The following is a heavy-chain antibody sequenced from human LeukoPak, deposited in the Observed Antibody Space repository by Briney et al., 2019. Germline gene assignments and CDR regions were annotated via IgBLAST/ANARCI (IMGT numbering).Heavy chain of an antibody. V-gene: IGHV4-34*01. D-gene: IGHD2-21*02. CDR1: GGSFSGYY. J-gene: IGHJ6*03. CDR2: INQSGST. Sequence: SETLSLTCAVYGGSFSGYYWSWIRQPPGKGLEWIGEINQSGSTNYNPTLKSRVTISVDTSKHQFSLKLSSVTAADTAVYYCARGNIVVVTAIPYYYDYVDVWGKGTTVTVSS. CDR3: ARGNIVVVTAIPYYYDYVDV.